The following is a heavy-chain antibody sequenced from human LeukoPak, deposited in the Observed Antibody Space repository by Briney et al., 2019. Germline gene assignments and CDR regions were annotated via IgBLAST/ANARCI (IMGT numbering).Heavy chain of an antibody. J-gene: IGHJ5*02. CDR3: ARDWGMGPSSSWA. CDR2: IMPIFGKA. V-gene: IGHV1-69*13. D-gene: IGHD6-13*01. CDR1: GGAFSSYA. Sequence: SVKVSCKASGGAFSSYAFSWVRQAPGQGLEWMGGIMPIFGKANYAQKFQGRVTITADESTSTAYMELNSLRSEDTAMYYCARDWGMGPSSSWAWGQGTLVTVSS.